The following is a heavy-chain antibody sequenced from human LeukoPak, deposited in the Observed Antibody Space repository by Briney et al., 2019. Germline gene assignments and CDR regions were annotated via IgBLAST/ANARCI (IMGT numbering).Heavy chain of an antibody. Sequence: ASVKVSCKASGYTFTSYGISWERQAPGQGLEWMGWISTYNGNTNYAQKLQGRVTMTTDTSTSTAYMELRSLRSDDTAVYYCARSRPYYSSPLFDYRGQGTLVTVSS. D-gene: IGHD3-10*01. CDR3: ARSRPYYSSPLFDY. V-gene: IGHV1-18*01. J-gene: IGHJ4*02. CDR2: ISTYNGNT. CDR1: GYTFTSYG.